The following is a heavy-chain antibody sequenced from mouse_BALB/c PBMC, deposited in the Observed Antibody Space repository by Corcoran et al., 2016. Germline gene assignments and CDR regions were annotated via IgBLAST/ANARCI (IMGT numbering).Heavy chain of an antibody. Sequence: EVQLQQSGPELVKPGASVKMSCKASGYTFTSYVMHWVKQKPGQGLEWIGYIYPYNDDTKYNEEFKGKATLTSDKSSSTAYMELNSLTSEDSAVYYCAREVPGGYPSDYWGQGTTLTVSS. J-gene: IGHJ2*01. CDR1: GYTFTSYV. CDR3: AREVPGGYPSDY. D-gene: IGHD2-2*01. CDR2: IYPYNDDT. V-gene: IGHV1S136*01.